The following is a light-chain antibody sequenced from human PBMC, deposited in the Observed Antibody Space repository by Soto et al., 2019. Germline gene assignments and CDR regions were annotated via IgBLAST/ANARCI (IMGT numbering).Light chain of an antibody. J-gene: IGLJ2*01. Sequence: QLVLTQPPSASGTPGQRVSISCSGSSSNIGSNSVYWYQQLPGAAPKLLIFRTDQRPSGVPDRFSGSKSATSASLAISGLRSEDEADYYCAAWDDSLNVVTFGGGTKLTVL. CDR3: AAWDDSLNVVT. CDR2: RTD. CDR1: SSNIGSNS. V-gene: IGLV1-47*01.